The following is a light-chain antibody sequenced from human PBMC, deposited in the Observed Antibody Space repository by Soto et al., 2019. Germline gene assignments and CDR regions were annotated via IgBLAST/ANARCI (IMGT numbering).Light chain of an antibody. V-gene: IGKV1-39*01. J-gene: IGKJ1*01. CDR2: ATS. Sequence: DIQMTQSPSSLSASIGDRVTITCRAGQSIDNYLNWYQQKPGKAPNLLIYATSSLQSGVPSRFSGSGSGTEFTLTISSLQREDFAIYYCQQSYGSTWTFGQGNKVDIK. CDR1: QSIDNY. CDR3: QQSYGSTWT.